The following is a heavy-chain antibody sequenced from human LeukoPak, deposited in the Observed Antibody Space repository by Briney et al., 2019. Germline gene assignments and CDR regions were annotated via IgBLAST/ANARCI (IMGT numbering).Heavy chain of an antibody. J-gene: IGHJ4*02. V-gene: IGHV3-48*04. D-gene: IGHD5-24*01. Sequence: GGSLRLSCAASGFTFSSYSMNWVRQAPGKGLEWVSYIRSSGSTIYYTDSVKGRFTISRDNAKNSLYLQMNSLRAEDTAVYYCARETPRRGETRDGYRWGQGTLVTVPS. CDR1: GFTFSSYS. CDR2: IRSSGSTI. CDR3: ARETPRRGETRDGYR.